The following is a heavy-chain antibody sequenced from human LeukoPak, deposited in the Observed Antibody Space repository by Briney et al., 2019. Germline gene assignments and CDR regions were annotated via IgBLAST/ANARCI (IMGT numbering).Heavy chain of an antibody. CDR2: IYYSGST. J-gene: IGHJ4*02. D-gene: IGHD2-15*01. CDR3: ARKENCSGGSCYYIDY. Sequence: SETLSLTCTVSGGSISSGGYDWSWIRQHPGKGLEWIGYIYYSGSTYYNPSLKSRVTISVDTSKNQFSLKLSSVTAADTAVYYCARKENCSGGSCYYIDYWGQGTLVTVSS. CDR1: GGSISSGGYD. V-gene: IGHV4-31*03.